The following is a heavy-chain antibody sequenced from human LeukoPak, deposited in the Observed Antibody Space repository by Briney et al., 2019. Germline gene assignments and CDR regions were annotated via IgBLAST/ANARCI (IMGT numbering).Heavy chain of an antibody. CDR2: IYYSGST. CDR1: GGSISSYY. CDR3: ASPRDGFSLDAFDI. V-gene: IGHV4-59*01. J-gene: IGHJ3*02. D-gene: IGHD5-24*01. Sequence: SETLSLTCAVSGGSISSYYWSWIRQPPGKGLEWIEYIYYSGSTNYNPSLKSRVTISVDTSKNQFSLKLSSVTAADTAVYYCASPRDGFSLDAFDIWGQGTMVTVSS.